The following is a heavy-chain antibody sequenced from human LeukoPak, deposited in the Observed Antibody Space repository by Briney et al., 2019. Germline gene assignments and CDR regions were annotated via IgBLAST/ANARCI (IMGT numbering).Heavy chain of an antibody. Sequence: PVKVSCKASGGTFSSYAISWVRQAPGQGLEWMGRIIPILDIANYAQKFQGRVTITADKSTSTAYMELSSLRSEDTAVYYCASSIAAAAGDAFDIWGQGTMVTVSS. CDR1: GGTFSSYA. CDR3: ASSIAAAAGDAFDI. D-gene: IGHD6-13*01. V-gene: IGHV1-69*04. CDR2: IIPILDIA. J-gene: IGHJ3*02.